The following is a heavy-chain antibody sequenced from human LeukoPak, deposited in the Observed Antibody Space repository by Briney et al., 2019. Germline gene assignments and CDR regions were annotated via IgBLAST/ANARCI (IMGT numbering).Heavy chain of an antibody. J-gene: IGHJ4*02. CDR3: AKLPPYSSGWPPDY. D-gene: IGHD6-19*01. Sequence: PGGSLRPSCAASGFTFSSYAMSWVRQAPGKGLEWVSAISGSGGSTYYADSVKGRFTISRDNSKNTLYLQMNSLRAEDTAVYYCAKLPPYSSGWPPDYWGQGTLVTVSS. V-gene: IGHV3-23*01. CDR1: GFTFSSYA. CDR2: ISGSGGST.